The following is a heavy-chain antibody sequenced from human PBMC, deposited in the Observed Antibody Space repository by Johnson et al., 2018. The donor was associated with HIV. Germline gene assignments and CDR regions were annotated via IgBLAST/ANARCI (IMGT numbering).Heavy chain of an antibody. Sequence: QVQLVESGGGLVKPGGSLRLSCAASGFIFSDYYLTWIRQAPGKGLEWISYISNSASAIYYADSVKGRFTISRDNAKNSLYLQMNSLRAEDTAVYYCARALGRDGYRNDAFDIWGQGTRVTVSS. J-gene: IGHJ3*02. D-gene: IGHD5-24*01. CDR3: ARALGRDGYRNDAFDI. V-gene: IGHV3-11*04. CDR1: GFIFSDYY. CDR2: ISNSASAI.